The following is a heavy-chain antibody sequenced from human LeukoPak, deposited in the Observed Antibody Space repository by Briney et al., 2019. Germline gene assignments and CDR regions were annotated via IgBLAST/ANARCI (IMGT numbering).Heavy chain of an antibody. D-gene: IGHD6-19*01. Sequence: GGSLRLSCAASGFTFSSYWVHWVRQAPGKGLVWVSRINSDGSSTNYADSVKGRFTISRDNAKNTLYLQMNSLRAEDTAVYYCARTGIAVAVDYYFDYWGQGTLVTVSS. V-gene: IGHV3-74*01. CDR2: INSDGSST. J-gene: IGHJ4*02. CDR3: ARTGIAVAVDYYFDY. CDR1: GFTFSSYW.